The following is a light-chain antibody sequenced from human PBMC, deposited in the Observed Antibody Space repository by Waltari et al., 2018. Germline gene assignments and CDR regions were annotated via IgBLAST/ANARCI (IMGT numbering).Light chain of an antibody. J-gene: IGLJ3*02. CDR3: SSFASTTTV. V-gene: IGLV2-14*03. CDR2: DVS. CDR1: STVMKTYNL. Sequence: QSVVTQPDFVSGSPGQSINISCTVSSTVMKTYNLVSWYQKYPGKAPRLIIYDVSARPSGISSRFSGSKSGNTASLTISGLQAEDEADYYCSSFASTTTVFGGGTKVTVL.